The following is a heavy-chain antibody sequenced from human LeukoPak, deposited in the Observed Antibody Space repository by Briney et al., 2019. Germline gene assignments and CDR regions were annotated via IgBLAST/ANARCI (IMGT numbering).Heavy chain of an antibody. V-gene: IGHV4-39*07. J-gene: IGHJ5*02. CDR2: ISYSGTT. Sequence: PSETLSLTCTVSGGSISSSDHYWGWIRQPPGKGLVWIGTISYSGTTYYNPSLKGRVTMSLDTSQNQFSLRLNSVTAADTAVYYCARVTSVAAAGGTWGQGTLVTVSS. D-gene: IGHD4-23*01. CDR3: ARVTSVAAAGGT. CDR1: GGSISSSDHY.